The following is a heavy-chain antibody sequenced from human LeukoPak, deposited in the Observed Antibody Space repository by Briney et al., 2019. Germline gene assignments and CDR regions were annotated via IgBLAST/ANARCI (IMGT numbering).Heavy chain of an antibody. CDR3: ARWELANGAFDI. J-gene: IGHJ3*02. CDR1: GYSITRYW. D-gene: IGHD1-26*01. Sequence: GESLNISCMGSGYSITRYWIGWVRQMPGKGLEWMGIIYPGDSETRYSPSFQGQVTISADKSLRTAYLQWRSLKASDTAMYYSARWELANGAFDIWGQGTMVTVSS. CDR2: IYPGDSET. V-gene: IGHV5-51*01.